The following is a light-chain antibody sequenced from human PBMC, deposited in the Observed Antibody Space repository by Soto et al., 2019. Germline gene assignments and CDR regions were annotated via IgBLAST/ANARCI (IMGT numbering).Light chain of an antibody. CDR3: QQYYNWAT. V-gene: IGKV1-9*01. CDR1: QGISSN. CDR2: GAS. J-gene: IGKJ1*01. Sequence: QFTQSPSSLSASVGDRVSITCRASQGISSNLAWYQQKPGRAPKLLIFGASTSQSGVPSRFSGSGSGTDFTLTISSLQPEDFAVYFCQQYYNWATFGQGTKVDIK.